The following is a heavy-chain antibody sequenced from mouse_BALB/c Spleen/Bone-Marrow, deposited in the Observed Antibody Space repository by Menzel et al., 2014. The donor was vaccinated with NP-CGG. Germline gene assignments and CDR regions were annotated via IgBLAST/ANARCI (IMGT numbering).Heavy chain of an antibody. CDR2: MNPFNDGT. J-gene: IGHJ2*01. CDR1: RYTFTSYV. D-gene: IGHD1-1*01. CDR3: AREVVATDYFDY. Sequence: VQLQQSGPELAKPGASVKMSCKASRYTFTSYVLHWVRQKPGQGLEWIGFMNPFNDGTKYNEKFKGKATLTSDKSSSTAYMELSSLTSEDSAVYYCAREVVATDYFDYWGQGTTLTVSS. V-gene: IGHV1-14*01.